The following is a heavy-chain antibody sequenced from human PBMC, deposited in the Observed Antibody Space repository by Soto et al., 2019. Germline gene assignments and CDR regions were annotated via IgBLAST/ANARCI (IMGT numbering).Heavy chain of an antibody. D-gene: IGHD1-26*01. Sequence: PGGSLRLSCAASGFTFSSYAMSWVRQAPGKGLEWVSAISGSGGSTYYADSVKGRFTISRDNSKNTLYLQMNSLRAEDTAVYYCAKDQMGGSYDYYYGMDVWGQGTTVTVSS. J-gene: IGHJ6*02. V-gene: IGHV3-23*01. CDR2: ISGSGGST. CDR1: GFTFSSYA. CDR3: AKDQMGGSYDYYYGMDV.